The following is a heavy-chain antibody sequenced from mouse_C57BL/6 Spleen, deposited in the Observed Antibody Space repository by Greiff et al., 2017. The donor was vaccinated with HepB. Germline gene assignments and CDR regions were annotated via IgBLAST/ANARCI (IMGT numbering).Heavy chain of an antibody. J-gene: IGHJ3*01. D-gene: IGHD4-1*01. CDR3: ARPTGGASWFAY. CDR1: GYAFSSYW. V-gene: IGHV1-80*01. CDR2: IYPGDGDT. Sequence: VHLVESGAELVKPGASVKISCKASGYAFSSYWMNWVKQRPGKGLEWIGQIYPGDGDTNYNGKFKGKATLTADKSSSTAYMQLSSLTSEDSAVYFCARPTGGASWFAYWGQGTLVTVSA.